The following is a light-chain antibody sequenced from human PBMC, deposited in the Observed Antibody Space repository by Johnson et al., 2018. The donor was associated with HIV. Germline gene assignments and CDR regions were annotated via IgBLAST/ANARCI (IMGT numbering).Light chain of an antibody. CDR3: GTWDSSLSAYV. V-gene: IGLV1-51*01. Sequence: QSVLTQPPSVSAAPGQKVTISCSGSNSNIGDNYVSWYQQVPGTAPKLLIYDNNKRPSGTPDRFSGSKSGTSATLGITGLQTGDEADYYCGTWDSSLSAYVFGTGTKVAVL. J-gene: IGLJ1*01. CDR1: NSNIGDNY. CDR2: DNN.